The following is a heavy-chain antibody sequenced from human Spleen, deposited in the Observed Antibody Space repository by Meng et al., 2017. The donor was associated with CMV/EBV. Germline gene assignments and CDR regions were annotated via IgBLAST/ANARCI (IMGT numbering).Heavy chain of an antibody. CDR2: ISSSSSHI. CDR3: AKDLRWRSSTSCLDY. V-gene: IGHV3-21*04. CDR1: GFSFERYG. J-gene: IGHJ4*02. D-gene: IGHD2-2*01. Sequence: GGSLRLSCAASGFSFERYGINWVRQAPGKGLEWVSSISSSSSHIHYADSVKGRFTISRDYATNSVFLQMNTLRVDDTAVYYCAKDLRWRSSTSCLDYWGQGTLVTVSS.